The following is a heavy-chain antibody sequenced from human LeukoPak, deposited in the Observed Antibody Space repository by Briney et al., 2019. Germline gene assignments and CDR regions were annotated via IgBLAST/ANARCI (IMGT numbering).Heavy chain of an antibody. CDR1: GGSISTTSYH. Sequence: PSATLSLTCTAFGGSISTTSYHWGWIRQPPGEGLEWIGNIDNSGTTYYNPSLKSRVTISVDTSKKQFSLRLGSVTAADTALYYCARLLSPHSYGVTIFHDYMDVWGKGTTVTVSS. J-gene: IGHJ6*03. V-gene: IGHV4-39*01. CDR2: IDNSGTT. D-gene: IGHD5-18*01. CDR3: ARLLSPHSYGVTIFHDYMDV.